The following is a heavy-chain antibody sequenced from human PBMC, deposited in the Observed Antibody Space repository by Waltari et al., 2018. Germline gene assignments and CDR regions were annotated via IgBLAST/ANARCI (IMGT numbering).Heavy chain of an antibody. Sequence: QVQLQQWGAGLLKPSETLSLTCAVYGGSFSGYYWSWIRKPPGKGLGWLGKIKPSRSNSNNTSLKGRVTMSVDSSNDQFSLEQSAVSAAESEGYYWARGRYNLLCVGDQRPITCWFDPWGQGTLVTVSS. CDR2: IKPSRSN. D-gene: IGHD3-10*01. V-gene: IGHV4-34*01. CDR3: ARGRYNLLCVGDQRPITCWFDP. CDR1: GGSFSGYY. J-gene: IGHJ5*02.